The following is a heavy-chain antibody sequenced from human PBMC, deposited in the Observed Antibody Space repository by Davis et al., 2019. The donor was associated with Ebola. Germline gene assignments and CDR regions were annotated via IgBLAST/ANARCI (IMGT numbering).Heavy chain of an antibody. D-gene: IGHD3-10*01. V-gene: IGHV3-73*01. Sequence: GESLKISCAASGFTFSGSAMHWVRQASRKGLEWVGRIRSKANSYATAYAASVKGRFTISRDDSKNTAYLQMNSLKTEDTAVYYCEGSGTTAGDVWGQGTTVTVSS. CDR2: IRSKANSYAT. CDR1: GFTFSGSA. J-gene: IGHJ6*02. CDR3: EGSGTTAGDV.